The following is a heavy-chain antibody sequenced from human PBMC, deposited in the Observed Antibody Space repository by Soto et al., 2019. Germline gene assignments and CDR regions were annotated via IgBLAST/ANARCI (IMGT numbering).Heavy chain of an antibody. CDR2: IGNGSDYL. J-gene: IGHJ4*02. Sequence: GGSLRLSCSASGFTFSTYRMNWVRQAPGRGLDGVSSIGNGSDYLYYAGSLKGRFTISRDNSNNSLSLQISSLRAEDTAIYYSASDPRVGDGYNFRLYFDLWGQGTLVTVSS. CDR1: GFTFSTYR. V-gene: IGHV3-21*01. CDR3: ASDPRVGDGYNFRLYFDL. D-gene: IGHD5-12*01.